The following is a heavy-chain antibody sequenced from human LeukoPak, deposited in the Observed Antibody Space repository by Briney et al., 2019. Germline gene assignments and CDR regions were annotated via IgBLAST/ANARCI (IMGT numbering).Heavy chain of an antibody. CDR3: ARGVAVRRFDP. Sequence: SETLSLTCTVSGGSVSSYYWSWIRRPPGRGLEWIAYLSHSGSSDSNPSLTSRVTTLVDTSKNQFSLKLSSVTAADTAVYYCARGVAVRRFDPWGQGTLVTVSS. J-gene: IGHJ5*02. V-gene: IGHV4-59*02. CDR1: GGSVSSYY. D-gene: IGHD3-22*01. CDR2: LSHSGSS.